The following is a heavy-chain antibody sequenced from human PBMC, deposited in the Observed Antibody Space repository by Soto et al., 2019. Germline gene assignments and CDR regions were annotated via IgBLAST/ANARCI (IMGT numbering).Heavy chain of an antibody. CDR1: GSRFSNYV. V-gene: IGHV1-69*06. D-gene: IGHD2-2*02. CDR3: AREGRGKKAGYNGLVSLGY. J-gene: IGHJ4*02. CDR2: VIPIFNST. Sequence: QVQLVQSGAEVKTPGSSLKVSCTVSGSRFSNYVISWVRQPPGHGLEWLGRVIPIFNSTQYAQKFQGRVTITADKSTNTASLELSSLRSDDTAVYYCAREGRGKKAGYNGLVSLGYWGQGTLVTVSS.